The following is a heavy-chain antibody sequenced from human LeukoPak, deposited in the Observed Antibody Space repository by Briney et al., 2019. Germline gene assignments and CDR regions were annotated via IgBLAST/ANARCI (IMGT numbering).Heavy chain of an antibody. D-gene: IGHD4-17*01. CDR3: ASLTTVTTNWFDP. V-gene: IGHV1-69*01. J-gene: IGHJ5*02. CDR2: IIPIFGTA. CDR1: GGTFSSYA. Sequence: GSSVKVSCKASGGTFSSYAISWVRQAPGQGLEWMGGIIPIFGTANYAQKFQGRVTITADESTSTAYMEPSSLRSEDTAVYYCASLTTVTTNWFDPWGQGTLVTVSS.